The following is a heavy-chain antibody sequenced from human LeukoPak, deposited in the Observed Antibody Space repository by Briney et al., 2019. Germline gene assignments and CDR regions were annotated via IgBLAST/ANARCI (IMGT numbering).Heavy chain of an antibody. Sequence: GGSLRLSCVASGFTFSSYAMSWVRQAPGKGLEWVSTIAGSGATTYYADSVKGRFTISRDNSKNTLYLQMNSLRAEDTAVYYCARDLEYYDSSGSNTPSYYFDYWGQGTLVTVSS. CDR1: GFTFSSYA. D-gene: IGHD3-22*01. V-gene: IGHV3-23*01. CDR2: IAGSGATT. J-gene: IGHJ4*02. CDR3: ARDLEYYDSSGSNTPSYYFDY.